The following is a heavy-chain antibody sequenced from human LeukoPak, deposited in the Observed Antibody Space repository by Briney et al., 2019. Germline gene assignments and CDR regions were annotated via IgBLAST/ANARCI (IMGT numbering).Heavy chain of an antibody. D-gene: IGHD6-13*01. Sequence: SGTLSLTCAVYGGSFSGYYWGWIRQPPGKGLEWIGEINHSGSTNYNPSLKSRVTISVDTSKNQFSLKLSSVTAADTAVYYCARGKEYSSSWYDYWGQGTLVTVSS. CDR1: GGSFSGYY. J-gene: IGHJ4*02. CDR3: ARGKEYSSSWYDY. V-gene: IGHV4-34*01. CDR2: INHSGST.